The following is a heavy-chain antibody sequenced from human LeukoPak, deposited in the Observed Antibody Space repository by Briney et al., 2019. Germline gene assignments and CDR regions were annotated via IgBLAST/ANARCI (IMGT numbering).Heavy chain of an antibody. V-gene: IGHV4-4*07. D-gene: IGHD3-22*01. J-gene: IGHJ5*02. CDR1: GGSISSYY. CDR3: AREDYYDSSGYFGWFDP. CDR2: IYTSGST. Sequence: SETLSLTCTGSGGSISSYYWSWIRQPAGKGVKWIGRIYTSGSTNYNPSLKSRVTMSVDTSKNQFSLKLSSVTAADTAVYYCAREDYYDSSGYFGWFDPWGQGTLVTVSS.